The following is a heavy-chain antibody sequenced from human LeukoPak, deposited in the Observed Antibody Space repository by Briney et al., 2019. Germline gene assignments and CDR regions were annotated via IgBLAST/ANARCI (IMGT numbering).Heavy chain of an antibody. V-gene: IGHV1-8*01. D-gene: IGHD5-18*01. J-gene: IGHJ6*02. Sequence: GASVKVSCKASGYTFTSYDINWVRQATGQGLEWMGWMNPNSGNTGYAQKFQGRVTMTRNTSISTAYMELSSLRSEDTAVYYCARGGYSYGYDYYYYGMDVWGHGTTVTVSS. CDR2: MNPNSGNT. CDR1: GYTFTSYD. CDR3: ARGGYSYGYDYYYYGMDV.